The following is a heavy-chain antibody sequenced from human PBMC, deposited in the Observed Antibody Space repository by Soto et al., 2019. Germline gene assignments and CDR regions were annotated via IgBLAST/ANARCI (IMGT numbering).Heavy chain of an antibody. V-gene: IGHV3-30-3*01. CDR1: GFTFSSYA. J-gene: IGHJ6*02. Sequence: PGGSLRLSCAASGFTFSSYAMHWVRQAPGKGLEWVAVLSYDGSNKYYADSVKGRFTISRDNSKNTLYLQMNSLRAEDTAVYYCARLPPSRRDGYNPPLYYYYGMDVWGQGTTVTVSS. CDR2: LSYDGSNK. CDR3: ARLPPSRRDGYNPPLYYYYGMDV. D-gene: IGHD5-12*01.